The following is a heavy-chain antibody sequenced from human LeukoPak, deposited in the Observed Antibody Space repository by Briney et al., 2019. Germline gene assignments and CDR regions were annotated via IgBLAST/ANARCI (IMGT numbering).Heavy chain of an antibody. CDR3: AKGLTSSWYSFDS. J-gene: IGHJ4*02. Sequence: GGSLRLSCAASGFTFSLYGMHWVRQAPGKGLEWVAFIRYDNTDQYYAESVKGRFTISRENSKNKVYLQMNSLRTEDTAVYFCAKGLTSSWYSFDSWGQGTLVTVSS. CDR1: GFTFSLYG. V-gene: IGHV3-30*02. D-gene: IGHD6-13*01. CDR2: IRYDNTDQ.